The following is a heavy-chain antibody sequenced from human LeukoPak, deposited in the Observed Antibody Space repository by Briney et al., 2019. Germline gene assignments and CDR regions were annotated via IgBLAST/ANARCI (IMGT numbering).Heavy chain of an antibody. D-gene: IGHD5-18*01. CDR1: GYSFTSYW. CDR3: ARHDRQLWFQGDAFDI. CDR2: IYPGDSDT. Sequence: GESLKISCKGSGYSFTSYWIGWVRQLPGKGLDWMGFIYPGDSDTRYSPSFQGQVTISADKSISTAYLQWSSLKASDTAMYYCARHDRQLWFQGDAFDIWGQGTMVTVSS. V-gene: IGHV5-51*01. J-gene: IGHJ3*02.